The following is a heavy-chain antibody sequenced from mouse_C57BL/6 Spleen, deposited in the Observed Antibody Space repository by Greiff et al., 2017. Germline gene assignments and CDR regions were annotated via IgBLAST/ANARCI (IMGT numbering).Heavy chain of an antibody. J-gene: IGHJ2*01. CDR2: INPNNGGT. Sequence: VQLQQSGPELVKPGASVKIPCKASGYTFTDYNMDWVKQSHGKSLEWIGDINPNNGGTIYNQKFKGKATLTVDKSSSTAYMELRSLTSEDTAVYYCARSQLGGYYFDYWGQGTTLTVSS. D-gene: IGHD4-1*02. V-gene: IGHV1-18*01. CDR1: GYTFTDYN. CDR3: ARSQLGGYYFDY.